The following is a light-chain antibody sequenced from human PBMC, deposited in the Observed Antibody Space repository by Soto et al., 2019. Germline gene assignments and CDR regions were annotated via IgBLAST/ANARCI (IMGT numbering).Light chain of an antibody. CDR1: QSVSNNY. CDR3: QQYGSSGT. V-gene: IGKV3-20*01. Sequence: EIVLTQSTGTLSLSPGERATLSCRASQSVSNNYLAWYQQKPGQAPRLLIYGASNRATGIPDRFIGSGSGTDFTLTIRRMEPEDFAVYYCQQYGSSGTFGQGTKVDIK. CDR2: GAS. J-gene: IGKJ1*01.